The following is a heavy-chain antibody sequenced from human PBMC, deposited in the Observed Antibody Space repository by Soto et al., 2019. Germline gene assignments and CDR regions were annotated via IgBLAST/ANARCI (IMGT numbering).Heavy chain of an antibody. CDR2: IYYSGST. V-gene: IGHV4-39*01. J-gene: IGHJ6*03. CDR1: GGSISSSSYS. D-gene: IGHD3-3*01. CDR3: ARPTRLRFPYMAV. Sequence: PSECLSLTCTVSGGSISSSSYSWAWIRQPPGKGLEWIGSIYYSGSTYYNPSLKSRVTISVDTSKNQFSLKLSSVTAADTAVYYCARPTRLRFPYMAVWGKGTTVTGSS.